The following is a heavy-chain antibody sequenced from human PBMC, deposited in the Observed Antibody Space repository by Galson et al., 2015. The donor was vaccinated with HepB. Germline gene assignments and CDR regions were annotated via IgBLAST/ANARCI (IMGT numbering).Heavy chain of an antibody. V-gene: IGHV3-30*18. D-gene: IGHD3-22*01. CDR1: GFTFSSYG. CDR3: AKGGYYYDSSGLGDY. J-gene: IGHJ4*02. CDR2: ISYDGSNK. Sequence: SLRLSCAASGFTFSSYGMHWVRQAPGKGLEWVAVISYDGSNKYYADSVKGRFTISRDNSKNTLYLQMNSLRAEDTAVYYCAKGGYYYDSSGLGDYWSQGTLVTVSS.